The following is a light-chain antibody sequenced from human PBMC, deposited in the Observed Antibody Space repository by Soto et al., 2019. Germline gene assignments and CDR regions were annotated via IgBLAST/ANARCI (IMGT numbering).Light chain of an antibody. CDR2: ATF. CDR3: LQYSSNPRT. Sequence: MTKSPSSLSASVGDRVTITCRASQAIRYDLGWYQQKPGTAPKRLIYATFTLQSGVPSRFSGSGSGTEFTLTINSLQPEDFATYYCLQYSSNPRTFGQGTNVDI. CDR1: QAIRYD. V-gene: IGKV1-17*01. J-gene: IGKJ1*01.